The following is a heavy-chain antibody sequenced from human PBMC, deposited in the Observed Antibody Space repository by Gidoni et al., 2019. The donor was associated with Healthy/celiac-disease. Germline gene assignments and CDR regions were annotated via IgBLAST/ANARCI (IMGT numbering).Heavy chain of an antibody. D-gene: IGHD3-16*01. J-gene: IGHJ4*02. V-gene: IGHV3-23*01. CDR3: AKRDKRGYYFDY. Sequence: EVQLLESGGGLVQPGGSLRLSCAASGFTFISDAMSWVSQAPGKGLGWVSAISGSGGSTYYAHSVKGRFTISRDNSKNTLYLQMNSLRAEDTAVYYCAKRDKRGYYFDYWGQGTLVTVSS. CDR2: ISGSGGST. CDR1: GFTFISDA.